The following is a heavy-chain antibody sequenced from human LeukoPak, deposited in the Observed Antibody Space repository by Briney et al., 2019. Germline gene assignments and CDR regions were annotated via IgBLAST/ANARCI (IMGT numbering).Heavy chain of an antibody. CDR3: AKAPDYDILTGYSDY. D-gene: IGHD3-9*01. V-gene: IGHV3-9*01. CDR1: GFTFDDYA. CDR2: ISWNSGSI. Sequence: GGSLRLSCAASGFTFDDYAMHWVRQAPGKGLEWVSGISWNSGSIGYADSVKGRFTISRDNAKNSLYLQMNSLRAEDTALYYCAKAPDYDILTGYSDYWGQGTLVTVSS. J-gene: IGHJ4*02.